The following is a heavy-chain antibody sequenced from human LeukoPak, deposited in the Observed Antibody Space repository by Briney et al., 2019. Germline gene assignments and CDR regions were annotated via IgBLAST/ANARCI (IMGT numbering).Heavy chain of an antibody. Sequence: GGSLRLSCAASGFTFSSYSMNWVRQAPGKGLEWVSSISSSSSYIYYADSVKGRFTISRDNAKNSLYLQMNSLRAEDTAAYYCARDLGDIVVVVAATIFDYWGQGTLVTVSS. CDR2: ISSSSSYI. D-gene: IGHD2-15*01. CDR1: GFTFSSYS. J-gene: IGHJ4*02. CDR3: ARDLGDIVVVVAATIFDY. V-gene: IGHV3-21*01.